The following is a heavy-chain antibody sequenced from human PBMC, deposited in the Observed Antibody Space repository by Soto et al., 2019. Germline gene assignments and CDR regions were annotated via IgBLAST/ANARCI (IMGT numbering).Heavy chain of an antibody. CDR1: GFTFSSYD. Sequence: GGSLRLSCAASGFTFSSYDMSWVRQAPGKGLEWVSTISGSGGSTYYADSVKGRFTISRDNSKNTLYLQMNSLRAEDPAVYYCAKGGSSWSRFDYWGQGTLVTVS. V-gene: IGHV3-23*01. CDR2: ISGSGGST. J-gene: IGHJ4*02. D-gene: IGHD6-13*01. CDR3: AKGGSSWSRFDY.